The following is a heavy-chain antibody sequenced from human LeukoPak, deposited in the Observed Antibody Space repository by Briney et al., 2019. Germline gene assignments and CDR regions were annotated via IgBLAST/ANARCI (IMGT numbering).Heavy chain of an antibody. CDR1: GYTFTGYY. Sequence: GASVKVSCKASGYTFTGYYMHWVRQAPGQGLEWMGRINPNSGGTNYAQKFQGRVTMTRDTSISTAYMELSRLRSDDTAVYYCARNYYDSSGYYYSALDIWGQGTMVTVSS. CDR2: INPNSGGT. J-gene: IGHJ3*02. D-gene: IGHD3-22*01. CDR3: ARNYYDSSGYYYSALDI. V-gene: IGHV1-2*06.